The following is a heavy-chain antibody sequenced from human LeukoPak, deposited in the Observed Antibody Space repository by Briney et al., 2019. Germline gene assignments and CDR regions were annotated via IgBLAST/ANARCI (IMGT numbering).Heavy chain of an antibody. D-gene: IGHD1-26*01. CDR2: ISSSSSYI. V-gene: IGHV3-21*01. CDR3: ARAREYSGSLDAFDI. CDR1: GFTFSSYS. Sequence: GGSLRLSCAASGFTFSSYSMNWVRQAPGKGLEWVSSISSSSSYIYYADSVKGRFTISRDNAKNSLYLQMNSLRAEDTAVYYCARAREYSGSLDAFDIWGQGAMVTVSS. J-gene: IGHJ3*02.